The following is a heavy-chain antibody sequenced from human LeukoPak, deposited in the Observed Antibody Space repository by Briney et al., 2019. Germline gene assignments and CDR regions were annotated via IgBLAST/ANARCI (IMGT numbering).Heavy chain of an antibody. CDR3: AKGGKWDVTPFDY. J-gene: IGHJ4*02. CDR2: ISGGGGST. Sequence: GGSLRLSCAASGFTFTSYSMNWVRQAPGKGLEWVSTISGGGGSTYYADSVKGRFTITRDNSKNTLYLQVNSLRAEDTAVYYCAKGGKWDVTPFDYWGQGTLVTVSS. V-gene: IGHV3-23*01. D-gene: IGHD1-26*01. CDR1: GFTFTSYS.